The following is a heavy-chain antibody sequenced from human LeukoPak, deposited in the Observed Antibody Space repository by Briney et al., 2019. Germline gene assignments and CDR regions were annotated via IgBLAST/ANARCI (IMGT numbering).Heavy chain of an antibody. D-gene: IGHD3-9*01. CDR3: ARLRYFDWLLNDFDY. Sequence: ASVKVSCKASGYTFTNYAMNWVRQAPGQGLEWMGWINTNTGNPTYAQGFTGRFVFSLDTSVSTAYLQISSLKAEDTAVYYCARLRYFDWLLNDFDYWGQGTLVTVSS. J-gene: IGHJ4*02. V-gene: IGHV7-4-1*02. CDR2: INTNTGNP. CDR1: GYTFTNYA.